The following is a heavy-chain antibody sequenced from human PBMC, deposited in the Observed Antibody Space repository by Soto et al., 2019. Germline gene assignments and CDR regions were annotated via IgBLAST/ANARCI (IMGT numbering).Heavy chain of an antibody. CDR1: GGTFSSYA. V-gene: IGHV1-69*01. CDR3: ARNYGGNSRGYYYYGMDL. Sequence: QVQLVQSGAEVKKPGSSVKVSCKASGGTFSSYAISWVRQAPGQGLEWMGGIIPIFGTANYAQKFQGRVTITADESTSTAYMELSSLRSEDTAVYYCARNYGGNSRGYYYYGMDLWGQGTTVTVSS. J-gene: IGHJ6*02. D-gene: IGHD4-17*01. CDR2: IIPIFGTA.